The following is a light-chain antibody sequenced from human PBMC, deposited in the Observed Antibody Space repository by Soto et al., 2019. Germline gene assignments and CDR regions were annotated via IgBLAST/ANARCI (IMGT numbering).Light chain of an antibody. CDR1: QSVDSW. CDR3: QQDNGYPKT. V-gene: IGKV1-5*03. Sequence: DVQLTQSPSTLSASVGDTVTITCRASQSVDSWLAWYQQKTGKAPKLIIYKASILETDVPSRFSGGGSGTEFTLSISGLQPDDLATYYCQQDNGYPKTFGQGTKLEI. CDR2: KAS. J-gene: IGKJ2*01.